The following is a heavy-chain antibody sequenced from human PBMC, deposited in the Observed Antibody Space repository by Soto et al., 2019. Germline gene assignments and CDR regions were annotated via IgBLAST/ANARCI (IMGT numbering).Heavy chain of an antibody. Sequence: GGSLRLSCAASGFTFSSYEMNWVRQAPGKGLEWVSYISSSGSTVYYADSVKGRFTISRDNAKNSLYLQMNSLRAEDTAVYYCASGPIVVVTATRGSAFDIWGQGTMVTVSS. D-gene: IGHD2-21*02. CDR2: ISSSGSTV. CDR1: GFTFSSYE. J-gene: IGHJ3*02. V-gene: IGHV3-48*03. CDR3: ASGPIVVVTATRGSAFDI.